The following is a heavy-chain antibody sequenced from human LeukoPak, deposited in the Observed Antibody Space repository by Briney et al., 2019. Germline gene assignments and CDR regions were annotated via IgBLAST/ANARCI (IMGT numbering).Heavy chain of an antibody. CDR1: GYTFTGYY. D-gene: IGHD6-13*01. J-gene: IGHJ5*02. CDR3: ARLGGSSWYNWFDP. V-gene: IGHV1-2*02. Sequence: ASVKVSCKASGYTFTGYYMHWVRQAPGQGLEWIGWINPNSGGTNYAQKFQGRVTMTRDTSISTAYMELSRLRSDDTAVYYCARLGGSSWYNWFDPWGQGTLVTVSS. CDR2: INPNSGGT.